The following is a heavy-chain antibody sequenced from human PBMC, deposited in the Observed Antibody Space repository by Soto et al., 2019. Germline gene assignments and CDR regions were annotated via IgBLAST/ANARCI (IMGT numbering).Heavy chain of an antibody. V-gene: IGHV3-21*01. CDR3: AREQMDVVVVPAAMGY. CDR2: ISSSSSYI. CDR1: VFTFSSYS. Sequence: PGGSLRLSCAASVFTFSSYSMNWVRQAPGKGLEWVSSISSSSSYIYYADSVKGRFTISRDNAKNSLYLQMHSLRAEDTAVYYCAREQMDVVVVPAAMGYWGQGTLVTVSS. J-gene: IGHJ4*02. D-gene: IGHD2-2*03.